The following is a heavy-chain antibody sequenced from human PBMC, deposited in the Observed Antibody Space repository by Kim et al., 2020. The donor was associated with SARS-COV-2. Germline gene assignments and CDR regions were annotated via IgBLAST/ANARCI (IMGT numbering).Heavy chain of an antibody. CDR3: AEPAPGNYPRPIDY. J-gene: IGHJ4*02. V-gene: IGHV3-30*18. CDR1: GFTLSSYD. D-gene: IGHD1-7*01. CDR2: ISYDGRKT. Sequence: GGSLRLSCAAFGFTLSSYDMRWVRQPPGKGLEWVAIISYDGRKTYYADSVKGRFTISRDTSRNTLYLQMNSLRSEDTAVYYCAEPAPGNYPRPIDYWGQGTLVTVSS.